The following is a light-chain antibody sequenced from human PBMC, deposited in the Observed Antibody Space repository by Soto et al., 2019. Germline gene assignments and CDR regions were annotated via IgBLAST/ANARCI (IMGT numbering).Light chain of an antibody. CDR3: CSYAGGPYV. CDR1: NCDVGGYNY. CDR2: DVS. J-gene: IGLJ1*01. V-gene: IGLV2-11*01. Sequence: QSVLTQPRSVSGSPGQSVAISCTGTNCDVGGYNYVSWYQQHPGKAPKVMIYDVSKRPSGVPDRFSGSKSGNTASLTISGLQAEDEADYYCCSYAGGPYVFGTGTTVTVL.